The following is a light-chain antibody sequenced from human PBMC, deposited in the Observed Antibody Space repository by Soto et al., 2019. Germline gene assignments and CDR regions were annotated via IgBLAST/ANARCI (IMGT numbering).Light chain of an antibody. J-gene: IGLJ1*01. CDR1: SGHSSYA. V-gene: IGLV4-69*01. CDR3: QSGGAGMHV. Sequence: QPVLTQSPSASASLGASVKLTCTLSSGHSSYAIAWHQQQPEKGPRYLMKLNSDGSHSKGDGLPDRFSGSSSGAERYLTISSLQSGDEADYYCQSGGAGMHVVGTGTKLTV. CDR2: LNSDGSH.